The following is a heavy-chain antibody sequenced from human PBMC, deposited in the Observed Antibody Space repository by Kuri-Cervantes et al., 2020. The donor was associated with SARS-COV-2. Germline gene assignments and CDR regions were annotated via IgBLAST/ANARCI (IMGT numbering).Heavy chain of an antibody. CDR2: INHSGST. CDR1: GGSFSGYY. J-gene: IGHJ4*02. D-gene: IGHD2-2*02. Sequence: SETLSLTCAVYGGSFSGYYWSWIRQPPGKGLEWIGEINHSGSTNYNPSLKSRVTISVDTSKNRFSLKLSSVTAADTAVYYCARGAYCSSTSCYNENYFDYWGQGTLVTVSS. V-gene: IGHV4-34*01. CDR3: ARGAYCSSTSCYNENYFDY.